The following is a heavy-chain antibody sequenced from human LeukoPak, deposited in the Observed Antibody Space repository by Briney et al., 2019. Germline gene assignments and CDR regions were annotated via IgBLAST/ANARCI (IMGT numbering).Heavy chain of an antibody. J-gene: IGHJ5*02. CDR2: IYYSGST. D-gene: IGHD6-25*01. CDR1: GGSISSSSYY. Sequence: PSETLSLTCTVSGGSISSSSYYWGWIRQPPGKGLEWIGSIYYSGSTYYNPSLKSRVTISVDTSKNQFSLKLSSVTAADTAVYYCARVSGPRARWFDPWGQGTLVTVSS. CDR3: ARVSGPRARWFDP. V-gene: IGHV4-39*07.